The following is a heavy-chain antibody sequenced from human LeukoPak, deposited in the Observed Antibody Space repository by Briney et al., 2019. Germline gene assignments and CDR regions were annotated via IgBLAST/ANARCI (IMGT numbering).Heavy chain of an antibody. CDR3: ARVSAVDERGPFGY. Sequence: GASVKVSCKVSGYTLTELSMHWVRQAPGKGLEWMGGSDPEDGETIYAQKFQGRVTMTTDTSTSTAYMELRSLRSDDTAVYYCARVSAVDERGPFGYWGQGTLVTVSS. D-gene: IGHD3-10*01. CDR1: GYTLTELS. V-gene: IGHV1-24*01. J-gene: IGHJ4*02. CDR2: SDPEDGET.